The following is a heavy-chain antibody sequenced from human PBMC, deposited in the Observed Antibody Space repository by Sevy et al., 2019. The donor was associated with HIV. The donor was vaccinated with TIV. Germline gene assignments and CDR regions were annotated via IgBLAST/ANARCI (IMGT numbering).Heavy chain of an antibody. CDR2: IYGGGST. Sequence: GGSLRLSCAASGVILSTNDMSWVRQAPGKGLGWVSVIYGGGSTYYADSVKGRFTISRDTSKNAVFVQMNSLRAEDTAVYFCARDQGGSLDYWGQGTLVTVSS. CDR1: GVILSTND. CDR3: ARDQGGSLDY. V-gene: IGHV3-53*01. D-gene: IGHD3-10*01. J-gene: IGHJ4*02.